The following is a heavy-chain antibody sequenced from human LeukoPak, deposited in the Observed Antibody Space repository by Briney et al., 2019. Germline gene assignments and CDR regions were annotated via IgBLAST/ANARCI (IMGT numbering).Heavy chain of an antibody. J-gene: IGHJ3*02. CDR2: IIPILGIA. V-gene: IGHV1-69*02. D-gene: IGHD2/OR15-2a*01. CDR1: GGTFSSYT. CDR3: ATTFRSESAFDI. Sequence: GSSVKVSCKASGGTFSSYTISWVRQAPGQGLEWMGRIIPILGIANYAQKFRGRVTITADKSTSTAYMELSSLRSEDTAVYYCATTFRSESAFDIWGQGTMVTVSS.